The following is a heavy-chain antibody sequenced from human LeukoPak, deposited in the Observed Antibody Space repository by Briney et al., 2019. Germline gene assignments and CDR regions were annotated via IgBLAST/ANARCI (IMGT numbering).Heavy chain of an antibody. J-gene: IGHJ4*02. CDR3: ARGFRKQLADLDY. V-gene: IGHV1-69*04. D-gene: IGHD6-6*01. CDR1: GGTFSSYA. CDR2: IIPILGIA. Sequence: SVKVSCKASGGTFSSYAISWVRQAPGQGLEWMGRIIPILGIANYAQKFQGRVTITADKSTSTAYMELSSLRSEDTAVCYCARGFRKQLADLDYWGQGTLVTVSS.